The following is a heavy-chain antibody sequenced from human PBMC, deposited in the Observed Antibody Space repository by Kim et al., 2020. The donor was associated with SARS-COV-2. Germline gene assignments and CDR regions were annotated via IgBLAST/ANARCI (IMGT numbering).Heavy chain of an antibody. D-gene: IGHD6-13*01. CDR2: IHHSGST. CDR1: GYSIRSVYY. CDR3: ARDGAAGDRNYYYFGMDV. V-gene: IGHV4-38-2*02. J-gene: IGHJ6*02. Sequence: SESLSLTCTVSGYSIRSVYYWCWIRQTPGKGLEWIGNIHHSGSTDYSPSLKNRVTLSIDTSKNQFSLKLTSVTAADTAVYFCARDGAAGDRNYYYFGMDVWGQGTTVTVSS.